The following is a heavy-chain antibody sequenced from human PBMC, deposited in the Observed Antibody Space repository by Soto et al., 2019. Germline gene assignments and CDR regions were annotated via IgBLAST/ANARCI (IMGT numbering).Heavy chain of an antibody. CDR1: GFTFSSCW. V-gene: IGHV3-74*01. CDR2: INRDGSST. CDR3: ARDPCSSTSCYDF. Sequence: TGGSLRLSCAVSGFTFSSCWMHWVRQAPGKGLVWVSRINRDGSSTSYADSVKGRFTISRDNAKNTLYLQMNSLRAEDTAVYYCARDPCSSTSCYDFWGPGTLVTVSS. D-gene: IGHD2-2*01. J-gene: IGHJ4*02.